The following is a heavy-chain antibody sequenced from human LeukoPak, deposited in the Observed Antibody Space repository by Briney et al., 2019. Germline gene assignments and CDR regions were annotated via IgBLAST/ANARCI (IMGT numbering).Heavy chain of an antibody. V-gene: IGHV3-30-3*01. D-gene: IGHD1-7*01. CDR3: AREGTS. Sequence: GGSLRLSCAASGFTFSSYAMHWVRQAPGKGLEWVAGISYDGSKKYDADSVKGRFTISRDNSKNTLYLQMNSLRAEDTAVCYCAREGTSWGQGTLVTVSS. CDR2: ISYDGSKK. CDR1: GFTFSSYA. J-gene: IGHJ4*02.